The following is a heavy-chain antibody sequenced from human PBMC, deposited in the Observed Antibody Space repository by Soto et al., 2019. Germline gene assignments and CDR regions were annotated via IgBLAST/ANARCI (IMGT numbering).Heavy chain of an antibody. CDR3: ARGGTWLVLG. Sequence: SETLSLTCTVSGGSLSSYYWTWIRQSPGKGLEWLGYVYFSGNTNYNPSLKSRVTMSVDASKNQFSLKLSSVTAADTAVYYCARGGTWLVLGRGQGTLVTVSS. CDR2: VYFSGNT. CDR1: GGSLSSYY. V-gene: IGHV4-59*12. J-gene: IGHJ4*02. D-gene: IGHD6-19*01.